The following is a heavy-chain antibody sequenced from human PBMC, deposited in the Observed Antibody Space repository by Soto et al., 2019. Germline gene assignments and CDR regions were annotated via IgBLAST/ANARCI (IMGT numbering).Heavy chain of an antibody. V-gene: IGHV2-70*01. J-gene: IGHJ6*02. CDR1: GFSLSTSGMC. D-gene: IGHD2-15*01. Sequence: SGPTLVNPPQTLTMTCTFSGFSLSTSGMCVSWIRQPPGKALEWLALIDWDDDKYYSTSLKTRLTISKDTSKNQVVLTMTNMDPVDTATYYCASNVVVPYYYGMDVWGQGTTVTVSS. CDR2: IDWDDDK. CDR3: ASNVVVPYYYGMDV.